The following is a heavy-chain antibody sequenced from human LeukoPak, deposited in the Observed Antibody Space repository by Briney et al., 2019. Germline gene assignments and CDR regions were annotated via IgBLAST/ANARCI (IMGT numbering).Heavy chain of an antibody. Sequence: GGSLRLSCAASGFTFSKYWMLWVRQAPGKGLESVSRINTDGTVTTYADSVKGRFTVSRDNADNTMFLQMNSVRDEDTALYYCATKQWLAPPPDSWGQGTPVTVSS. CDR3: ATKQWLAPPPDS. CDR1: GFTFSKYW. V-gene: IGHV3-74*01. CDR2: INTDGTVT. J-gene: IGHJ4*02. D-gene: IGHD6-19*01.